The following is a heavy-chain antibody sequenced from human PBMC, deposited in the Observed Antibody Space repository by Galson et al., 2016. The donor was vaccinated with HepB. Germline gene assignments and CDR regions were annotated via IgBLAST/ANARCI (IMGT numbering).Heavy chain of an antibody. CDR2: ISVYSGNT. Sequence: SVKVSCKASGYTFNNYGITWVRQAPGQGLEWMGWISVYSGNTNYAQKLQGRVTMTTDTSTSTAYMELRSLRSEDTAVFYCARDRGNYNSTGYYFDYWGQGTLVTVSS. CDR3: ARDRGNYNSTGYYFDY. CDR1: GYTFNNYG. V-gene: IGHV1-18*01. J-gene: IGHJ4*02. D-gene: IGHD3-22*01.